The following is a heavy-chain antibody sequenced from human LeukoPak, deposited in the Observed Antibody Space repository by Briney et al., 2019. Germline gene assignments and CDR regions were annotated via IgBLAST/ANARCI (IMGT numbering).Heavy chain of an antibody. Sequence: ASVKVSCKASGYTFTSYDINWVRQAPGQGLEWMGWISAYNGNTNYAQKLQGRVTMTTDTSTSTAYMELRSLRSDDTAVYYCARRDRYSSLFQHWGQGTLVTVSS. CDR1: GYTFTSYD. J-gene: IGHJ1*01. CDR2: ISAYNGNT. V-gene: IGHV1-18*01. CDR3: ARRDRYSSLFQH. D-gene: IGHD6-19*01.